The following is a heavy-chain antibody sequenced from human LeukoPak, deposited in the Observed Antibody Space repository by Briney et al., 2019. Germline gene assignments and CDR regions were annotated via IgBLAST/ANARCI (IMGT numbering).Heavy chain of an antibody. J-gene: IGHJ3*02. CDR3: ARHQFQLLVNDDAFDM. D-gene: IGHD2-2*01. CDR1: GGSMNSYH. V-gene: IGHV4-59*08. CDR2: IYYSGNT. Sequence: SETLSLTCTVSGGSMNSYHWSWIRQPPGKGLEWIGYIYYSGNTNYNPSLKSRVTISVDTSKNQFSLKMNSVTAADTAVYYCARHQFQLLVNDDAFDMWGQGTMVTVSS.